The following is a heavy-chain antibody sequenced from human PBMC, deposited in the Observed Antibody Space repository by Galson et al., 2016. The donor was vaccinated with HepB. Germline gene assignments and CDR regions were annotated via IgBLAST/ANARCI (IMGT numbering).Heavy chain of an antibody. CDR3: AKGGVGGVIVGDFDY. CDR2: ISYDGSNK. J-gene: IGHJ4*02. D-gene: IGHD3-16*02. CDR1: GFTFSTYG. Sequence: SLRLSCAASGFTFSTYGMHWVRQAPGKGLEWVAVISYDGSNKHYADSVKGRFTIPRDNSKNTLYLQMNSLRVEDTDVYYCAKGGVGGVIVGDFDYWGQGTLVIVSS. V-gene: IGHV3-30*18.